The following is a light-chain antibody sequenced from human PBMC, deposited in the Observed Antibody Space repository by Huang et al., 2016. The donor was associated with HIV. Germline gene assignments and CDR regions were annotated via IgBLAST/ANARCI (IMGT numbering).Light chain of an antibody. CDR3: QQRKYWPPIT. J-gene: IGKJ5*01. Sequence: ETVLTQSPATLSLSAGERATLPCRASQSVNSYLAWYQQKHGQTPRLLISDASNRATGIPARFSGSASGADFTLPISSLVPEDFAVYYCQQRKYWPPITFGQGTRLEI. CDR1: QSVNSY. V-gene: IGKV3-11*01. CDR2: DAS.